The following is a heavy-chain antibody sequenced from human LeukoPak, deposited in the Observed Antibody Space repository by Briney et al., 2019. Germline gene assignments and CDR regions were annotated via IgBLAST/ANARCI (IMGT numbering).Heavy chain of an antibody. D-gene: IGHD3-3*01. J-gene: IGHJ6*03. CDR3: ARAKYYDFWSGYMNYYYYYYMDV. CDR1: VYTFTSYD. V-gene: IGHV1-8*03. Sequence: SSEKVSCMASVYTFTSYDINWLRQATGQGLEWMGWMNPNSGNTGYAQKFQGRVTITRNTSISTAYMELSSLRSEDTAVYYCARAKYYDFWSGYMNYYYYYYMDVWGKGTTVTVSS. CDR2: MNPNSGNT.